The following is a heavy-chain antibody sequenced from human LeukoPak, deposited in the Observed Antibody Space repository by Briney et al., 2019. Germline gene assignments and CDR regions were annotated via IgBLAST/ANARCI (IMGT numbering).Heavy chain of an antibody. CDR2: IYYSGST. D-gene: IGHD1-1*01. J-gene: IGHJ4*02. CDR3: ARNELDYFDY. V-gene: IGHV4-59*01. CDR1: GGSISSYY. Sequence: SETLSLTCTVSGGSISSYYWSWIRQPPGKGLEWIGYIYYSGSTNYNPSLKSRVTISVDTSKNQFSLKLSSVTAADTAVYYCARNELDYFDYWGQGTLVTVSS.